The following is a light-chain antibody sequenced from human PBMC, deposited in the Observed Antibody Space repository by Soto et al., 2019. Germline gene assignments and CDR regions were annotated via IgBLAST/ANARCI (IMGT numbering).Light chain of an antibody. V-gene: IGLV2-11*01. CDR3: SSYAGGDVL. CDR2: AVS. Sequence: QSALTQPRSVSGSPGQSITISCTGTSGDIGLYNYVSWHQQHAGKAPKLLIYAVSQRPSGVPDRFSASKSAITASLTISGLQADDEADYYCSSYAGGDVLFGGGTKLTVL. J-gene: IGLJ3*02. CDR1: SGDIGLYNY.